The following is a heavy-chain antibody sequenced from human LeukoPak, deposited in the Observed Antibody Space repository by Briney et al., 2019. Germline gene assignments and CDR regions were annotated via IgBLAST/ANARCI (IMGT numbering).Heavy chain of an antibody. V-gene: IGHV3-73*01. CDR1: GFTFSGSA. CDR2: IRSKANSYAT. Sequence: GGSLRLSCAASGFTFSGSAMHWVRQASGKGLEWVGRIRSKANSYATAYAASVKGRFTISRDDSKNTAYLPMNSLKTEDTAVYYCTMSGNGDFDYWGQGTLVTVSS. D-gene: IGHD1-1*01. CDR3: TMSGNGDFDY. J-gene: IGHJ4*02.